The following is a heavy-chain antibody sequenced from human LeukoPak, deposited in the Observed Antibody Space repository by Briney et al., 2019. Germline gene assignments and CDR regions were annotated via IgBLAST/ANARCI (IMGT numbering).Heavy chain of an antibody. D-gene: IGHD4-23*01. V-gene: IGHV4-4*07. J-gene: IGHJ4*02. CDR2: IYTSGST. CDR1: SGSISRYY. CDR3: ARYGYGGLDY. Sequence: SQTLCLTCTVGSGSISRYYWRWIRQPAGKGLEWIGRIYTSGSTNYNPSLKSRVTISVDTSKNQFSLKLSSVTAADTAVYYCARYGYGGLDYWGQGTLVTVSS.